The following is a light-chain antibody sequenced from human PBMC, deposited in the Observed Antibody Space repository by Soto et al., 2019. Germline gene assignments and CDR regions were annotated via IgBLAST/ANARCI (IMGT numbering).Light chain of an antibody. CDR1: QSVSSN. V-gene: IGKV3-15*01. CDR2: GAS. J-gene: IGKJ5*01. CDR3: QRYNAWPIT. Sequence: EIVMTQSPATLSVSPGDRATLSCRAGQSVSSNLAWYQQKPCQAPRLLIYGASTRATGIPARFSGSGSGTEFTLTISSLQYEDFAVYYCQRYNAWPITFGQGTRLDIK.